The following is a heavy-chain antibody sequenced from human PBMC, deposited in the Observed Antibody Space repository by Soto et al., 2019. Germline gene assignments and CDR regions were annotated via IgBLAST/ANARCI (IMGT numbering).Heavy chain of an antibody. D-gene: IGHD2-15*01. CDR1: GYTFSTSG. J-gene: IGHJ6*02. V-gene: IGHV1-18*01. CDR2: ISTYNGDT. CDR3: ARAGAAPYYYYGMDV. Sequence: GAPVKVSCKASGYTFSTSGMSWLRQAPGQGLEWMGWISTYNGDTNDAPKFQDRVTMTSDTSTSTVYMELRSLRSDDTAVYYCARAGAAPYYYYGMDVWGQGTRVTVSS.